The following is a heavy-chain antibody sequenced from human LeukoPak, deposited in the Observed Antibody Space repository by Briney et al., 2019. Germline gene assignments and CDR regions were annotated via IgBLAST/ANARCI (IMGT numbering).Heavy chain of an antibody. D-gene: IGHD2-15*01. J-gene: IGHJ3*02. CDR3: AREACSGGSCPDAFDI. CDR1: GYTFTGYY. V-gene: IGHV1-2*02. CDR2: INPNSGGT. Sequence: ASVKVSCKASGYTFTGYYMHWVRQAPGQGLEWMGWINPNSGGTNYAQKFQGGVTMTRDTSISTAYMELSRLRSDDTAVYFCAREACSGGSCPDAFDIWGQGTMVTVSS.